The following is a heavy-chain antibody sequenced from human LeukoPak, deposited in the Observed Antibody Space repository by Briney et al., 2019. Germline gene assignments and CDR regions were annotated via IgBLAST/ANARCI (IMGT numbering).Heavy chain of an antibody. CDR2: INHSGSS. Sequence: SETLSLTCAVFGGSFSDYYWSWIRQPPGKGLEWIGEINHSGSSNYNPSLKSRVTISVDMSKNQISLKLGSVTAADTAVYYCARGGNYNSLNYWVQGTLVTVSS. D-gene: IGHD5-24*01. CDR3: ARGGNYNSLNY. V-gene: IGHV4-34*01. J-gene: IGHJ4*02. CDR1: GGSFSDYY.